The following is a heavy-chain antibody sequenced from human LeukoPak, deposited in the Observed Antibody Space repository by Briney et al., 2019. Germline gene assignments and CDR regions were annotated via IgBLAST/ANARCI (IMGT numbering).Heavy chain of an antibody. Sequence: GGSLRLSCAASGFTFSSYAMSWVRQAPGKGLEWVSAISGSGGSTYYADSVKGRFTISRDNSKNTLYLQMNSLRAEDTAVYYCARCNDFWSGYYDYWGQGTLVTVSP. CDR2: ISGSGGST. J-gene: IGHJ4*02. V-gene: IGHV3-23*01. CDR1: GFTFSSYA. CDR3: ARCNDFWSGYYDY. D-gene: IGHD3-3*01.